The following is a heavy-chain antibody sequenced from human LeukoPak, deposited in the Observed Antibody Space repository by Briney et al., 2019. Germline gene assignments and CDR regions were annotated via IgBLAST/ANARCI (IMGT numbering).Heavy chain of an antibody. V-gene: IGHV4-38-2*01. D-gene: IGHD3-10*02. Sequence: SETLSLTCAVSGYSISSGYYWGWIRQPPGKGLEWIGSIYHSGSTYYNPSLKSRVTISVDTSKNQFSLKLSSVTAADTAVYYCARTVEGPLRLLCSRNWGQGTLVTVSS. J-gene: IGHJ4*02. CDR1: GYSISSGYY. CDR3: ARTVEGPLRLLCSRN. CDR2: IYHSGST.